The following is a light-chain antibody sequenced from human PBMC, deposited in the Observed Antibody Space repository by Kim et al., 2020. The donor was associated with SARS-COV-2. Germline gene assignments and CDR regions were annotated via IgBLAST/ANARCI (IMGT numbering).Light chain of an antibody. CDR1: GSVSSN. CDR2: GAS. CDR3: QHYDNCPPLT. J-gene: IGKJ4*01. V-gene: IGKV3-15*01. Sequence: PAERATLSCSASGSVSSNLSWYQQTPGQAPRLLIYGASTRATGSPARFSGSGFGTEFTLTINSLQSEDFAVYFCQHYDNCPPLTFGGGTKVDIK.